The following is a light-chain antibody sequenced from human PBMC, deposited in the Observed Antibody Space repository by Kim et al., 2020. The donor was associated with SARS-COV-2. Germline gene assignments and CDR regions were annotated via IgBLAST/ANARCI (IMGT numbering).Light chain of an antibody. CDR3: QQYDSYPWT. V-gene: IGKV1-5*03. Sequence: VAGGDRVTIPGRARQRIGSGLAWYKQRPGKAPKFLNYKASNLESGVTSRFSGSRSGTQFTLSISSLQPDDFATYYCQQYDSYPWTFGQGTKVDIK. J-gene: IGKJ1*01. CDR1: QRIGSG. CDR2: KAS.